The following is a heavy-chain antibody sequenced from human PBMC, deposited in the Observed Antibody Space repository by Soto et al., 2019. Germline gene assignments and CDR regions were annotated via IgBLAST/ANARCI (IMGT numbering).Heavy chain of an antibody. CDR2: ISAYNGNT. J-gene: IGHJ4*02. D-gene: IGHD6-19*01. Sequence: QVQLVQSGAEVKKPGASVKFSCKASGYTFTSYGISWVRQANGQGLEWMGWISAYNGNTNYAQKLQGRVTMTTDTSTSKAYMEVRSLRADDTAVDYCARGPTRSIAVAGTHFDYWGQGTLVTVSS. V-gene: IGHV1-18*01. CDR3: ARGPTRSIAVAGTHFDY. CDR1: GYTFTSYG.